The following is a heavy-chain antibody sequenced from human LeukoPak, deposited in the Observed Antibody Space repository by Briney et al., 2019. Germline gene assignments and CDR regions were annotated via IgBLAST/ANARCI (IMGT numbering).Heavy chain of an antibody. J-gene: IGHJ4*02. V-gene: IGHV3-33*06. CDR1: GFVFSHYG. CDR2: ICNDGTNK. Sequence: GGSLRLSCAASGFVFSHYGMHWVRQAPGKGLEWVAVICNDGTNKYYADSVKGRFTISRDYSTKTVYLQMNSLRAEDTAVYYCAKDAQRGFDYSNSLEYWGQGTPVTVSS. D-gene: IGHD4-11*01. CDR3: AKDAQRGFDYSNSLEY.